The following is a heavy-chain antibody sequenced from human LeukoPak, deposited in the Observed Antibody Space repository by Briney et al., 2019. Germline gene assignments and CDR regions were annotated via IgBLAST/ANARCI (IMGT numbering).Heavy chain of an antibody. CDR3: ARGGVGSGSLDY. J-gene: IGHJ4*02. D-gene: IGHD3-10*01. CDR1: GFTFSSYA. V-gene: IGHV3-23*01. Sequence: GGSLRLSCAASGFTFSSYAMSWVRQAPGKGLEWVSAISGSGGSTYYADSVKGRFTISRDNSKNTLYLQMNSLRAEDTAVYYCARGGVGSGSLDYWGQGTLVTVSS. CDR2: ISGSGGST.